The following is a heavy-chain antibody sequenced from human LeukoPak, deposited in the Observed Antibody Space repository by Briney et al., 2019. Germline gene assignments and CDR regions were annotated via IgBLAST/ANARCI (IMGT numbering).Heavy chain of an antibody. Sequence: GASVKVSCKASGYTFTSYGISWVRQAPGQGLEWMGWISAYNGNTNYAQKLQGRVTMTTDTSTSTAYMELRSLRSDDTAVYYCARVLSPMFGGVIVSFDYWGQGTLVTVSS. CDR3: ARVLSPMFGGVIVSFDY. V-gene: IGHV1-18*01. J-gene: IGHJ4*02. CDR2: ISAYNGNT. CDR1: GYTFTSYG. D-gene: IGHD3-16*02.